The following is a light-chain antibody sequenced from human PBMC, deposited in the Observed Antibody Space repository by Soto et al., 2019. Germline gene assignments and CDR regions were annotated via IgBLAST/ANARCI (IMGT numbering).Light chain of an antibody. V-gene: IGKV3-20*01. CDR1: QSVSSRN. J-gene: IGKJ4*01. CDR2: GAS. Sequence: EIVMTQSPATLSVSPGERATLSCRASQSVSSRNLAWYQQKPGQAPRLLIYGASTRATGIPARFSGSGSGTDFTLTISRLEPEDFAVFYCQQYGSSPLTFGGGTKVDIK. CDR3: QQYGSSPLT.